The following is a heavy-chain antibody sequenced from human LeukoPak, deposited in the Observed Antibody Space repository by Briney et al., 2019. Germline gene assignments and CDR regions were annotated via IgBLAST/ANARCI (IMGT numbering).Heavy chain of an antibody. CDR2: IKQDGNKK. CDR3: ARDGDYDWNYRSGFDY. V-gene: IGHV3-7*01. CDR1: GFTFNSYW. Sequence: GGSLRLSCAASGFTFNSYWMAWVRQAPGKGLEWVAHIKQDGNKKYYVDSVKGRFIISRDNAKNSLYLQMNSLRVEDTAVYYCARDGDYDWNYRSGFDYWGQGTLVTVSS. D-gene: IGHD1-7*01. J-gene: IGHJ4*02.